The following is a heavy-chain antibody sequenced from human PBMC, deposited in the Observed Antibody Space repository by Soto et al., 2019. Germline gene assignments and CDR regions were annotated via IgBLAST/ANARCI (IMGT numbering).Heavy chain of an antibody. CDR1: GYTFTSYD. V-gene: IGHV1-8*01. Sequence: QVQLVQSGAEVKKPGASVKVSCKASGYTFTSYDINWVRQATGQGLEWMGWMNPNSGNTGYAQKFQGRVTMTRNTSISTAYMELSSLRSEDTAVYYCARGLLSYGYYVDYYYYYYMDVWGKGTTVTVSS. D-gene: IGHD4-17*01. CDR2: MNPNSGNT. J-gene: IGHJ6*03. CDR3: ARGLLSYGYYVDYYYYYYMDV.